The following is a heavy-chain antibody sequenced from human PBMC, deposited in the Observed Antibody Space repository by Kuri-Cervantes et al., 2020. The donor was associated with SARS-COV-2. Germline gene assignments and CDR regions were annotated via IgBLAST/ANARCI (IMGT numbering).Heavy chain of an antibody. CDR2: ISSSSSTI. J-gene: IGHJ6*03. CDR3: ARYYSGSYYYYYMDV. CDR1: GFTFSSYS. Sequence: GESLKISCAASGFTFSSYSMNWVRQAPGKGLEWVSYISSSSSTIYYADSVKGRFTISRDNAKNSLYLQMNSLRAEDTAVYYCARYYSGSYYYYYMDVWGKGTTVTVSS. D-gene: IGHD1-26*01. V-gene: IGHV3-48*01.